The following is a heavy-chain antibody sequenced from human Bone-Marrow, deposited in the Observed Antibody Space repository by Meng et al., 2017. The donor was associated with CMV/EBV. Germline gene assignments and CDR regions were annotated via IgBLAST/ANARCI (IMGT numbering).Heavy chain of an antibody. Sequence: GYHWSWRSQPQGRGLQWIWETNHSGSTNYNPPLKSLATISVDTSKNQFPLQLSSVTAADTAVDYCPRVRMGPYYYFCSGYSIHFDYWGQGTLVTVSS. CDR2: TNHSGST. CDR1: GYH. J-gene: IGHJ4*02. V-gene: IGHV4-34*01. CDR3: PRVRMGPYYYFCSGYSIHFDY. D-gene: IGHD3-3*01.